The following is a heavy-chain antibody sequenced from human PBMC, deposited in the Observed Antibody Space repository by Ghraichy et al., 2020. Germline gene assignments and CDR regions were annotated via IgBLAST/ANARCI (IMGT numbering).Heavy chain of an antibody. J-gene: IGHJ3*02. V-gene: IGHV4-34*01. CDR1: GGSFSGYY. Sequence: SETLSLTCAVYGGSFSGYYWSWIRQPPGKGLEWIGEINHSGSTNYNPSLKSRVTISVDTSKNQFSLKLSSVTAADTAVYYCASGWLLRGELRYYDFWRGAFDIWGQGTMVTVSS. CDR3: ASGWLLRGELRYYDFWRGAFDI. CDR2: INHSGST. D-gene: IGHD3-3*01.